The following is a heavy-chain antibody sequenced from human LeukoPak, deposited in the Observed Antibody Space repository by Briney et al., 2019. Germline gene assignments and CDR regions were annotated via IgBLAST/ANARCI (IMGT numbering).Heavy chain of an antibody. CDR1: GFTVSGNY. D-gene: IGHD6-13*01. J-gene: IGHJ4*02. V-gene: IGHV3-66*01. Sequence: GGSLRLSCAASGFTVSGNYMNWVRQAPGKGLEGVSVIYSGGTTYYADSVKGRFSISRDNSKNTLYLQLNSLRGEDTAVYYCARGALGAAGRLDYWGQGTLVTVSS. CDR2: IYSGGTT. CDR3: ARGALGAAGRLDY.